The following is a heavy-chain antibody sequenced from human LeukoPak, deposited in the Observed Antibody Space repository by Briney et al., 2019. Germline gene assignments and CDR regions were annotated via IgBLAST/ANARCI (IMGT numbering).Heavy chain of an antibody. CDR2: IIPIFGIA. D-gene: IGHD3-22*01. V-gene: IGHV1-69*04. Sequence: ASVKVSCKASGGTFSSYATSWVRQAPGQGLEWMGRIIPIFGIANYAQKFQGRVTITADKSTSTAYMELSSLRSEDTAVYYCARVGYYDSSGFEFDYWGQGTLVTVSS. CDR1: GGTFSSYA. J-gene: IGHJ4*02. CDR3: ARVGYYDSSGFEFDY.